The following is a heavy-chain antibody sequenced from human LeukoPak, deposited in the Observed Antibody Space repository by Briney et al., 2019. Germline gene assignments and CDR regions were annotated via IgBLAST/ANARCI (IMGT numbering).Heavy chain of an antibody. CDR3: ARHGIAAARAAAFDI. CDR2: IYHSGST. D-gene: IGHD6-13*01. CDR1: GGSISSGGYY. J-gene: IGHJ3*02. V-gene: IGHV4-30-2*01. Sequence: SETLSLTCTVSGGSISSGGYYWSWIRQPPGKGLEWIGYIYHSGSTYYNPSLKSRVTISVGRSKNQFSLKLSSVTAADTAVYYCARHGIAAARAAAFDIWGQGTMVTVSS.